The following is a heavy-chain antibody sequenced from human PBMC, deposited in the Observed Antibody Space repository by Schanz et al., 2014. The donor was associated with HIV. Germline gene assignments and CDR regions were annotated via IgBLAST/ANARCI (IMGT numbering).Heavy chain of an antibody. Sequence: QVQLVQSGAEVKKPGSSVKVSCMASGGTFNTYAINWVRLAPGQGLEWMGGIIPIFGTTNYAQKFQGRVTITADKSTNTAFMEVSSLRSEDTALYYCARGRGSGSPPNYYSYYGMDVWGQGTTVTVSS. CDR3: ARGRGSGSPPNYYSYYGMDV. V-gene: IGHV1-69*06. D-gene: IGHD3-10*01. J-gene: IGHJ6*02. CDR1: GGTFNTYA. CDR2: IIPIFGTT.